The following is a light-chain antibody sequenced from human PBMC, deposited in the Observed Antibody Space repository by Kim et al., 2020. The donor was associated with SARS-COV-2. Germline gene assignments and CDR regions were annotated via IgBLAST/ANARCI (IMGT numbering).Light chain of an antibody. CDR1: SSDVGGYNY. Sequence: QSALTQPASVSGSPGQSITISCTGTSSDVGGYNYVSWYQQHPGKARKLMIYDVSKRPSGVSNRFSGSKSGNTASLTISGLQAEDEADYYCSSYTSISTEIFGGGTKLTVL. CDR2: DVS. CDR3: SSYTSISTEI. V-gene: IGLV2-14*01. J-gene: IGLJ2*01.